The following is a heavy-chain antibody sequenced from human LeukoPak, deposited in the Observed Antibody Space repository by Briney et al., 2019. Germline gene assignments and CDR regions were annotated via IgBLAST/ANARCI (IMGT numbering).Heavy chain of an antibody. CDR3: APLIAAAGEYYFDY. CDR1: GGSFSGYY. Sequence: SETLSLTCAVYGGSFSGYYWSWIRQPPGKGLEWIGEINHSGSTNYNPSLKSRVTISVDTSKNQFSLKLSSVTAADTAVYYCAPLIAAAGEYYFDYWGQGTLVTVSS. D-gene: IGHD6-13*01. CDR2: INHSGST. J-gene: IGHJ4*02. V-gene: IGHV4-34*01.